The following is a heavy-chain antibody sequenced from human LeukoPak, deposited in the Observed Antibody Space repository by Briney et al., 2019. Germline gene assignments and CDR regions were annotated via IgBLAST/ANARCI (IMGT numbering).Heavy chain of an antibody. D-gene: IGHD4-23*01. CDR1: GGSISSISSNNYH. CDR3: AREMGVVTAHGIDV. V-gene: IGHV4-39*02. J-gene: IGHJ6*02. Sequence: SETLSLTCIVSGGSISSISSNNYHWGWIRQPPGKGLEWIGSIYYSGSTYYNPSLKSRVTISIDTSKNQFSLKLSSVTAADTALYYCAREMGVVTAHGIDVWGQGTTVTVSS. CDR2: IYYSGST.